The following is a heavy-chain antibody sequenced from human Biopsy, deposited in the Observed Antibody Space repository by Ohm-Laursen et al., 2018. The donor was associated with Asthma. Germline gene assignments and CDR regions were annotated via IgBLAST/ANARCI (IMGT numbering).Heavy chain of an antibody. Sequence: SLRLSCAASGLTFSGYPMHWVRQTPGKGLEWVGRIRSKASNQTTAYAAAVEGRFSISRDDSKGTAFLHMNRLKTDDTAVYFCTTGVIAAGDTNLDYWGRGILVTVSS. V-gene: IGHV3-73*01. CDR2: IRSKASNQTT. D-gene: IGHD3-16*02. CDR1: GLTFSGYP. CDR3: TTGVIAAGDTNLDY. J-gene: IGHJ4*02.